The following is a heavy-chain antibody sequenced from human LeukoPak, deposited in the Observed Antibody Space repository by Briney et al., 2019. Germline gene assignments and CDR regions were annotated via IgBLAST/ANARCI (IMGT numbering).Heavy chain of an antibody. Sequence: SETLSLTCTVSGGSISSGGYYWSWIRQPPGKGLEWIGYIYHSGSTYYNPSLKSRVTISVDRSKNQFSLKLSSVTAADTAVYYCARENPNSGISFDYWGQGTLVTVSS. CDR2: IYHSGST. CDR1: GGSISSGGYY. D-gene: IGHD1-26*01. J-gene: IGHJ4*02. V-gene: IGHV4-30-2*01. CDR3: ARENPNSGISFDY.